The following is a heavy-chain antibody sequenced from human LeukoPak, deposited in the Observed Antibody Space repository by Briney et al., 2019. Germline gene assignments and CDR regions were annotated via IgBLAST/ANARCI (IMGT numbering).Heavy chain of an antibody. CDR3: VRRAGDWAVNWIDP. V-gene: IGHV4-39*02. Sequence: ETLSLTCTVSGGSITTRTYYWAWFRQPPGRGLEWIGSLYYDGRTFYSPSLKSRLTISGDTSKSHFSLNLRSMTAADTAVYYCVRRAGDWAVNWIDPWGQGTLVTVSS. CDR1: GGSITTRTYY. D-gene: IGHD2-21*02. CDR2: LYYDGRT. J-gene: IGHJ5*02.